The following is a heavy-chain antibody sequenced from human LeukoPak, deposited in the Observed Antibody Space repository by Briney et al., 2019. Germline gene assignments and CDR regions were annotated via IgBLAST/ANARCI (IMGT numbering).Heavy chain of an antibody. V-gene: IGHV3-30*04. J-gene: IGHJ4*02. Sequence: PGGSLRLSCAASGFTFSSYAMHWVRQAPGKGLEWVAVISYDGSNKYFADSVKGRFTISRDNSKNTLYLQMNSLRAEDTALYYCGKDRGYSSGLFDYWGQGTLVTVSS. CDR3: GKDRGYSSGLFDY. CDR2: ISYDGSNK. D-gene: IGHD6-19*01. CDR1: GFTFSSYA.